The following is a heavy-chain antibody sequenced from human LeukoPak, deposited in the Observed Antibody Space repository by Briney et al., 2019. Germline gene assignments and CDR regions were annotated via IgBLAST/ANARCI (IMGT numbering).Heavy chain of an antibody. J-gene: IGHJ4*02. Sequence: TGGSLRLSCTASGFTFSTYWINWVRQSPGKGLVWVALINGDGSTTTHADSVKGRFTISRDNAKNTAYLQMNSLRDEDTAAYFCARDYAGSPDYWGQGTLVTVSA. CDR1: GFTFSTYW. D-gene: IGHD3-10*01. CDR3: ARDYAGSPDY. V-gene: IGHV3-74*03. CDR2: INGDGSTT.